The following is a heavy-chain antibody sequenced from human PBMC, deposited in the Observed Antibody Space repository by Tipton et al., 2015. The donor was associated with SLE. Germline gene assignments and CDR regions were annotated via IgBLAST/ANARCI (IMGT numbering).Heavy chain of an antibody. Sequence: QVQLVQSGGGVVQPGRSLRLSCAASGFTFSSYALHWVRQAPGKGLEWVAVMSYDGSDKYYADSVKGRFTISRDNSKNTLYLEMKSLRVEDTAMYYCARDGGWFGDLPFDFWGQGTLVTVSS. CDR1: GFTFSSYA. D-gene: IGHD3-10*01. V-gene: IGHV3-30*04. CDR2: MSYDGSDK. J-gene: IGHJ4*02. CDR3: ARDGGWFGDLPFDF.